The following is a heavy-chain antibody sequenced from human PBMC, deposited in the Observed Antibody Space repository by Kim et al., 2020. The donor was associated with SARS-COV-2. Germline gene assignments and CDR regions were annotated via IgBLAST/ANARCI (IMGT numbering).Heavy chain of an antibody. V-gene: IGHV1-46*01. CDR3: AREEIKWLRLVFGY. Sequence: AQKFQGRVTMTRDTSTSTVYMELSSLRSEDTAVYYCAREEIKWLRLVFGYWGQGTLVTVSS. J-gene: IGHJ4*02. D-gene: IGHD5-12*01.